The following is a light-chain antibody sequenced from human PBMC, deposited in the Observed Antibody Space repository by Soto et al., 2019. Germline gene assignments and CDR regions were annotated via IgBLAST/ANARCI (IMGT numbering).Light chain of an antibody. J-gene: IGLJ1*01. CDR1: SSDVGGYNY. CDR3: SSYTSTLPV. CDR2: DVS. Sequence: QSVLTQPASVSGSPGQSITISCTGTSSDVGGYNYVSWYQQHPGKAPKLMIYDVSNRPSGVSNRLSGSKSGNTASLTISGLQAEDEADYYCSSYTSTLPVFGTGTKVTVL. V-gene: IGLV2-14*01.